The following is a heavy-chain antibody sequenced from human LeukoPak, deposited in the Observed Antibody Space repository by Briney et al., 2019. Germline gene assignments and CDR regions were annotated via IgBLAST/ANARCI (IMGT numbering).Heavy chain of an antibody. V-gene: IGHV4-59*11. CDR3: ARFGVDYDMDV. CDR2: IHYTGKP. Sequence: SETLSLTCSVSGGSISGHYWTWIRQPPGKGLERIGQIHYTGKPDYNPSLKSRITISVDTSKNQVSLQVSSVTAADSAIYYCARFGVDYDMDVWGHGTTVTVFS. D-gene: IGHD3-16*01. CDR1: GGSISGHY. J-gene: IGHJ6*02.